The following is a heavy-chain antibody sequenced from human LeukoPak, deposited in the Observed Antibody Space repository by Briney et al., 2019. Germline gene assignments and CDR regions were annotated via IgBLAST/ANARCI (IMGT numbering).Heavy chain of an antibody. CDR3: ARGLGYCTSTTCLLPFDY. J-gene: IGHJ4*02. V-gene: IGHV3-53*01. Sequence: GSLILSCAASGFTVSTYYMTWVRQAPGKGLECVSVIYSGGSTYYADSVKGRFTVSRDNSKNTLYLQMNSLRAEDTAMYYCARGLGYCTSTTCLLPFDYWGQGTLVTVSS. CDR2: IYSGGST. CDR1: GFTVSTYY. D-gene: IGHD2-2*01.